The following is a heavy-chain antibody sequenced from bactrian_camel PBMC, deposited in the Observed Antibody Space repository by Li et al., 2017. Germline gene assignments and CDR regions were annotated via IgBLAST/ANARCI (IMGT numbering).Heavy chain of an antibody. V-gene: IGHV3S19*01. J-gene: IGHJ4*01. CDR1: GFTFVAYS. D-gene: IGHD7*01. Sequence: VQLVESGGGLLQPGGALTLSCSCSGFTFVAYSISWVRQAPGKGLEWVSSITARGDNLFYGDSVKGRFTISRDNAKNTAYLRMNSLKREDTAVYYCVRDGTNWEFVDWGQGTQVTVS. CDR2: ITARGDNL. CDR3: VRDGTNWEFVD.